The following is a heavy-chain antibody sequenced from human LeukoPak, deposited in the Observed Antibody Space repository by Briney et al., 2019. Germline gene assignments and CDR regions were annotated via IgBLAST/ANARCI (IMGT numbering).Heavy chain of an antibody. V-gene: IGHV3-11*01. CDR3: ARLKLGYWYYDL. D-gene: IGHD7-27*01. CDR1: GFTFSDYY. CDR2: IGLTDTTI. J-gene: IGHJ2*01. Sequence: GGSLRLSCAASGFTFSDYYMSWIRQVPGKGLEWVSYIGLTDTTIYYADSLKGRFAISRDNAKNSLYLHTHSLRAEDTAIYYCARLKLGYWYYDLWGRGTLLTVSS.